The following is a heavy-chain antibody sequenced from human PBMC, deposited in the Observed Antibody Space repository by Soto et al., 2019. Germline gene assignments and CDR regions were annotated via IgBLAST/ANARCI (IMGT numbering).Heavy chain of an antibody. CDR1: GFSLSTSGVG. CDR3: AHSLIGYYYDSSGSNWFDP. V-gene: IGHV2-5*02. J-gene: IGHJ5*02. CDR2: IYWDDDK. D-gene: IGHD3-22*01. Sequence: QITLKESGPTLVKPTQTLTLTCTFSGFSLSTSGVGVGWIRQPPGKALEWLALIYWDDDKRYSPSLKSRLTNTKDTSKNQVVLTMTNMAPVDTASYYCAHSLIGYYYDSSGSNWFDPWGQGTLVTVSS.